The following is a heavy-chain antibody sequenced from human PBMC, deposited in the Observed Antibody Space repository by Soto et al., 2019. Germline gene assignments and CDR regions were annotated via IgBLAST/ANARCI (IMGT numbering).Heavy chain of an antibody. CDR1: RFTFTTYA. D-gene: IGHD1-26*01. J-gene: IGHJ4*02. Sequence: GGSLRLSCAASRFTFTTYAMNWVRQAPGKGLEWVALMSSDGTNEHYADSVRGRFTVSRDNSRNTLFLQMHSLRAEDTAMYFCARSRYTGTYSGRFLDYWSQGSLVTVSS. CDR3: ARSRYTGTYSGRFLDY. V-gene: IGHV3-30-3*01. CDR2: MSSDGTNE.